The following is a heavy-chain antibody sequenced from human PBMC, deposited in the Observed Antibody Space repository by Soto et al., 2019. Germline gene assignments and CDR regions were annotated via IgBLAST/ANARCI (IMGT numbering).Heavy chain of an antibody. V-gene: IGHV2-5*02. Sequence: SGPTLVNPTQTLTLTCTFSGFSLSTSGVGVGWIRQPPGKALEWLALIYWDDDKRYSPSLNSRLTITKDTSKNQVVLTMTNMDPVDTATYYCARNVLRYFDWLLYNNWFDPWGQGTLVTVSS. CDR3: ARNVLRYFDWLLYNNWFDP. J-gene: IGHJ5*02. CDR1: GFSLSTSGVG. D-gene: IGHD3-9*01. CDR2: IYWDDDK.